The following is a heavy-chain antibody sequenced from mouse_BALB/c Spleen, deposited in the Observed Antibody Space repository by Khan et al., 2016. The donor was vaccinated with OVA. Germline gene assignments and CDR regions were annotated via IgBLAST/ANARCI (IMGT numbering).Heavy chain of an antibody. CDR2: IDPSKSET. D-gene: IGHD1-1*01. J-gene: IGHJ3*01. Sequence: QVQLQQSGPELVRPGASVKMSCKASGYTFTSFWIHWVKQRPGQGLEWIGMIDPSKSETRLNQKFKDKATLTVDKSSNTAYLQLSRLTSEDSAVYDCARGVYGSPFAYGGQGTLVTVSA. V-gene: IGHV1S127*01. CDR1: GYTFTSFW. CDR3: ARGVYGSPFAY.